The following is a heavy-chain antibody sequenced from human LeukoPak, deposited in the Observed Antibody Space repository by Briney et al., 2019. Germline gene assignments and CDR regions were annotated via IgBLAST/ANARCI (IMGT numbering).Heavy chain of an antibody. V-gene: IGHV3-74*01. J-gene: IGHJ4*02. CDR2: INSDGSSI. Sequence: PGGSLRLSCAASGFTFSSYWMHWVRQAPGKGLVWVSRINSDGSSIRYADSVKGRFTISRDNAKNTLYMYIHSLRAEDTAVYYCAREYYDSSGSPYFDYWGQGTLVTVSS. D-gene: IGHD3-22*01. CDR3: AREYYDSSGSPYFDY. CDR1: GFTFSSYW.